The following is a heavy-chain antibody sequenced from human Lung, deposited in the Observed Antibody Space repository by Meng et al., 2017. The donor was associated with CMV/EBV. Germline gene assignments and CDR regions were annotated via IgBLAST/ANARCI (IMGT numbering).Heavy chain of an antibody. D-gene: IGHD6-19*01. CDR2: IKKDGSDK. Sequence: GESLKISCAASGFTFSNYWMTWVRQAPGKGLEWVANIKKDGSDKYYGDSVRGRFSISRDNAKNSLYLQMNSLRAEDTALYFCARDSGDGWSPVDSWGQGTLVTVSS. CDR3: ARDSGDGWSPVDS. V-gene: IGHV3-7*01. CDR1: GFTFSNYW. J-gene: IGHJ4*02.